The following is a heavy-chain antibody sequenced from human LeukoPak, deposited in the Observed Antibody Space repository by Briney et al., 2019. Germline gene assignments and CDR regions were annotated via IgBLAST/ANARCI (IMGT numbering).Heavy chain of an antibody. V-gene: IGHV4-34*01. Sequence: SETLSLTCAVYGESFSGYYWSWIRQPPGKGLEWIGEINHSGSTNYNTSLKSRVTISVDTSKNQFSLKLSSVTAADTAVYYCARHSNWNAGVDYFDPWGQGTLVTVSS. CDR2: INHSGST. CDR3: ARHSNWNAGVDYFDP. CDR1: GESFSGYY. D-gene: IGHD1-20*01. J-gene: IGHJ5*02.